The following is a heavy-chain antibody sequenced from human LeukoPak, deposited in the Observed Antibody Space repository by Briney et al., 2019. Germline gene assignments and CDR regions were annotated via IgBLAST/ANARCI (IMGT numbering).Heavy chain of an antibody. J-gene: IGHJ4*02. Sequence: GGSLRLSCTASGFTFNTYPMHWVRQAPGKGLVWVSRVYSDGSDSRHADSVKGRFTISRGNAKNTLYLRMNSLRVEDTAVYYCTRGANWAFDYWGQGTLVTVSS. D-gene: IGHD1-1*01. CDR1: GFTFNTYP. V-gene: IGHV3-74*01. CDR3: TRGANWAFDY. CDR2: VYSDGSDS.